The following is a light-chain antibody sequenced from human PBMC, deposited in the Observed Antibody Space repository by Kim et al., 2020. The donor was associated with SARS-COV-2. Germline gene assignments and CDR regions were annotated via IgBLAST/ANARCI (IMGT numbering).Light chain of an antibody. Sequence: EIVMTQSPATLSVSPGERATLSCRASQSVNNNLAWYQQKPGQAARLLIYGAFTRATGIPARFSGSGSGTELTLTISSLQSEDSAVYYCQQYNAWPLTFGGGTKVDIK. J-gene: IGKJ4*01. CDR3: QQYNAWPLT. CDR2: GAF. CDR1: QSVNNN. V-gene: IGKV3-15*01.